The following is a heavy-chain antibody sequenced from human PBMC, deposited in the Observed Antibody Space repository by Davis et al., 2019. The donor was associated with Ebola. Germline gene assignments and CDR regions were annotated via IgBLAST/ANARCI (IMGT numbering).Heavy chain of an antibody. V-gene: IGHV3-33*06. D-gene: IGHD3-22*01. CDR1: GFTFSDYY. CDR2: IWYDGSNK. J-gene: IGHJ3*02. Sequence: PGGSLRLSCAASGFTFSDYYMSWIRQAPGKGLEWVAVIWYDGSNKYYADSVKGRFTISRDNSKNTLYLQMNSLRAEDTAVYYCAKGYDSSPWAFDIWGQGTMVTVSS. CDR3: AKGYDSSPWAFDI.